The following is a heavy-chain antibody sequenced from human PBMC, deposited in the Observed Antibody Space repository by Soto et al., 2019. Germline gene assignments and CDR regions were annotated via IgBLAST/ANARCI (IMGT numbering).Heavy chain of an antibody. CDR2: ISGSGGST. CDR3: AKAQYCSGGSCYSFVWYFDL. Sequence: GGSLRLSCAASGFTFSSYAMSWVRQAPGKGLEWVSAISGSGGSTYYADSVKGRFTISRDNSKNTLYLQMNSLRAEDTAVYYCAKAQYCSGGSCYSFVWYFDLWGRGTLVTVSS. J-gene: IGHJ2*01. CDR1: GFTFSSYA. D-gene: IGHD2-15*01. V-gene: IGHV3-23*01.